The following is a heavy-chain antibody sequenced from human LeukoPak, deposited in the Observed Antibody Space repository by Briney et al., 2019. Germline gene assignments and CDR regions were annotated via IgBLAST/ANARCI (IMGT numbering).Heavy chain of an antibody. CDR3: ARDTEMATPD. CDR1: GGAFSSYA. Sequence: ASVKVSCKASGGAFSSYAISWVRQAPGQGLEWMGGIIPIFGTANYAQKFQGRVTITTDESTSTAYMELSSLRSEDTAVYYCARDTEMATPDWGQGTLVTVSS. D-gene: IGHD5-24*01. J-gene: IGHJ4*02. CDR2: IIPIFGTA. V-gene: IGHV1-69*05.